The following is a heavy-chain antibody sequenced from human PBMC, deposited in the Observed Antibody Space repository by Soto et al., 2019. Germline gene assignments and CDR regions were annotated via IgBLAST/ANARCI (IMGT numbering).Heavy chain of an antibody. J-gene: IGHJ3*02. Sequence: ASVKVSCKASGYTFTSYGISWVRQAPGQGLEWMGWISAYNGNTNYAQKLQGRVTMTTDTSTSTAYMELRSLRSDDTAVYYCARHRQLWSYWDDAFDIWGQGTMVTVS. CDR1: GYTFTSYG. CDR2: ISAYNGNT. CDR3: ARHRQLWSYWDDAFDI. D-gene: IGHD1-26*01. V-gene: IGHV1-18*01.